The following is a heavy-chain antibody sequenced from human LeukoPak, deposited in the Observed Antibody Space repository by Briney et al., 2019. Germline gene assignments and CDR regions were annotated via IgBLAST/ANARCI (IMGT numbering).Heavy chain of an antibody. CDR3: AKEPVTIFGLVRTQTTKRPHRFDP. Sequence: ASVKVSCKASGYTFTGYYMHWVRQAPGQGLEWMGWINPNSGSTNYAQKFQGRVTMTRDMSTSTVYMELSSLRSEDTAVYYCAKEPVTIFGLVRTQTTKRPHRFDPWGQGTLVTVSS. J-gene: IGHJ5*02. CDR2: INPNSGST. D-gene: IGHD3-3*01. V-gene: IGHV1-2*02. CDR1: GYTFTGYY.